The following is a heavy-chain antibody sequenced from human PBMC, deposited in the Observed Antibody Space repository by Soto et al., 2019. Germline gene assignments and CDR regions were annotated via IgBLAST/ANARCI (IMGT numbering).Heavy chain of an antibody. CDR3: AKDRGGTDFWSGYYPIYYYYGMDV. CDR2: ISYDGSNK. V-gene: IGHV3-30*18. D-gene: IGHD3-3*01. CDR1: GFTFSSYG. J-gene: IGHJ6*02. Sequence: GGSLRLSCAASGFTFSSYGMHWVRQAPGKGLEWVAVISYDGSNKYYADSVKGRFTISRDNSKNTLYLQMNSLRAEDTAVYYCAKDRGGTDFWSGYYPIYYYYGMDVWGQGTTVTVSS.